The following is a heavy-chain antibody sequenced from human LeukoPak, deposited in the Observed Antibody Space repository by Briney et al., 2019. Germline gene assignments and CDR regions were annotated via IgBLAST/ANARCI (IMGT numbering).Heavy chain of an antibody. CDR2: INHSGST. J-gene: IGHJ4*02. D-gene: IGHD3-16*02. CDR1: GGSFSGYY. V-gene: IGHV4-34*01. Sequence: SETLSLTCAVYGGSFSGYYWSWIRQPPGKGLEWIGEINHSGSTNYNPSLKSRVTISVDTSKNQFSLKLSSVTAADTAVYYCARTIIYDYVWGSYRWGFDCWGQGTLVTVSS. CDR3: ARTIIYDYVWGSYRWGFDC.